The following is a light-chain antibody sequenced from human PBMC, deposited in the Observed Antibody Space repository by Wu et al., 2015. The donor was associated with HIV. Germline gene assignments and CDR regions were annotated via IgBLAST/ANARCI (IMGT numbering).Light chain of an antibody. J-gene: IGKJ2*03. Sequence: EVVLTQSPGTLSLSPGERATLSCRASQIVASSYLAWYQQKRGQAPRLLIYGASTRAPGVPDRFSGSGSGTDFTLTISRLEPEDFAVYYCQQYGSSPYSFGQGTKLEIK. V-gene: IGKV3-20*01. CDR2: GAS. CDR1: QIVASSY. CDR3: QQYGSSPYS.